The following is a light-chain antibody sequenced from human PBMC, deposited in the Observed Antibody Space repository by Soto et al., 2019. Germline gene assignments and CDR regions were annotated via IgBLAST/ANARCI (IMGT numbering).Light chain of an antibody. CDR3: SSYAGSHTYEV. V-gene: IGLV2-11*01. CDR2: DVI. J-gene: IGLJ3*02. CDR1: SSDVGAYNF. Sequence: QSALTQPRSVSRSPGQSVTISCTGTSSDVGAYNFVSWYQQNPGKAPKLIIYDVIKRPSGVPNRFSGSKSGNTASLTISGLQTEDEADYHCSSYAGSHTYEVFGGGTKVTVL.